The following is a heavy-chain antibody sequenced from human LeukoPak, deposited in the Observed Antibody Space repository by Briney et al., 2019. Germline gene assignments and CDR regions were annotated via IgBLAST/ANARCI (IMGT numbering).Heavy chain of an antibody. CDR2: ISGSGGST. J-gene: IGHJ6*02. D-gene: IGHD6-19*01. Sequence: GGAPRLSCAASGVTFSSYAMSWVRQAPGGGLEWVSAISGSGGSTYYTHSLKGRFTISRDTSKNTLYLQMNSLRAEDTAVYYCAKERVRQWLDKPMWDVWGQETTLTVSS. V-gene: IGHV3-23*01. CDR1: GVTFSSYA. CDR3: AKERVRQWLDKPMWDV.